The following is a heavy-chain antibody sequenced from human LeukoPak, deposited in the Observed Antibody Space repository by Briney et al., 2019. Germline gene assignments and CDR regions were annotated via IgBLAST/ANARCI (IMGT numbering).Heavy chain of an antibody. CDR2: ISGDSTYI. CDR1: GFTFSSFP. CDR3: TSHTGTGDAFRPFHI. D-gene: IGHD2-21*02. Sequence: GGSLRLSCAASGFTFSSFPMHWVRQIPGERPEWVSSISGDSTYIYYADSVKGRFTISRDNTNNSLFLQMNSLRAEDTAVYYCTSHTGTGDAFRPFHIWGQGTMVTVSS. V-gene: IGHV3-21*06. J-gene: IGHJ3*02.